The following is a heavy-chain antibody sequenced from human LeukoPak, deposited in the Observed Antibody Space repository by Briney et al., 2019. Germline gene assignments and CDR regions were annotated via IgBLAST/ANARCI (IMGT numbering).Heavy chain of an antibody. V-gene: IGHV4-34*01. D-gene: IGHD1-26*01. CDR1: GGSFSGYY. CDR3: ARASGSYWVGAFDI. J-gene: IGHJ3*02. Sequence: SETLSLTCAVYGGSFSGYYWSWIRQPPGKGLEWIGEINHSGSTNYNPSLKSRVTISVDTSKNQFSLKLSSVTAADTAVYYCARASGSYWVGAFDIWGQGTMVTVSS. CDR2: INHSGST.